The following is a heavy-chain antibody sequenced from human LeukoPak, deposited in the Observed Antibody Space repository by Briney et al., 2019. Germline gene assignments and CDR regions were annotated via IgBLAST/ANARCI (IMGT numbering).Heavy chain of an antibody. Sequence: GSSVTVSCKASGGTFSSYTISWVRQAPGQGLEWMGRIIPILCIANYAQKFQGRVTITADKSTSTAYMELSSLRSEDTAVYYCAGPNPGDAFDIWGQGTMVTVSS. D-gene: IGHD1-14*01. CDR2: IIPILCIA. V-gene: IGHV1-69*02. CDR3: AGPNPGDAFDI. CDR1: GGTFSSYT. J-gene: IGHJ3*02.